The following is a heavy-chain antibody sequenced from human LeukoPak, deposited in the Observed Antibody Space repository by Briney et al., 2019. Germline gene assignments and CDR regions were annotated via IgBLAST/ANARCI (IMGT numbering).Heavy chain of an antibody. Sequence: GGSLRLSCAASGFTFSSYAMHWVRQAPGKGLEWVAVISYDGSNKYYADSVKGRFTISRDNSKNTLYLQMNSLRAEDTAVYYCARDMLHGGQGPYFDYWGQGTLVTVSS. CDR3: ARDMLHGGQGPYFDY. D-gene: IGHD4-23*01. J-gene: IGHJ4*02. CDR2: ISYDGSNK. V-gene: IGHV3-30-3*01. CDR1: GFTFSSYA.